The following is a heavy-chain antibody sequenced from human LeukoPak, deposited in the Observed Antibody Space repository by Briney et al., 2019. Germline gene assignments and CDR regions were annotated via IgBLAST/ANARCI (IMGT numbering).Heavy chain of an antibody. Sequence: SQTLSLTCTVSGGSISSGDYYWSWIRQPPGKGLEWIGYIYYSGSTYYNPSLKSRVTISVDTSKNQFSLKLSSVTAADTAVYYCARGDIVVVPAEIFRWFDPWGQGTLVTVSS. CDR1: GGSISSGDYY. V-gene: IGHV4-30-4*01. CDR3: ARGDIVVVPAEIFRWFDP. J-gene: IGHJ5*02. CDR2: IYYSGST. D-gene: IGHD2-2*01.